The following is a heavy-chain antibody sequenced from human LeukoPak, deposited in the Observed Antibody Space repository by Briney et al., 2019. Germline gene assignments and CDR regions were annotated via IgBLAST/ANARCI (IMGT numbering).Heavy chain of an antibody. V-gene: IGHV1-3*01. J-gene: IGHJ6*02. CDR1: GYTFTSYA. CDR3: ALSSGWDYYYYYGMDV. CDR2: INAGNGNT. D-gene: IGHD6-19*01. Sequence: HRASVKVSCKASGYTFTSYAMHWVRQAPGQRLEWMGWINAGNGNTEYSQKFQGRVTITRDTSASTAYMELSSLRSEDTAVYYCALSSGWDYYYYYGMDVWGQGTTVTVSS.